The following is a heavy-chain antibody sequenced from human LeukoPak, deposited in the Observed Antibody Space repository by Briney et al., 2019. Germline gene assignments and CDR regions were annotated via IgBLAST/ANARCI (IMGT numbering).Heavy chain of an antibody. V-gene: IGHV3-48*01. CDR2: ITSSSSSI. CDR3: ARGPHCSGGSCYLDYFDY. J-gene: IGHJ4*02. CDR1: GFTFSSYA. Sequence: PGGSLRLSCAASGFTFSSYAMSWVRQAPGKGLEWVSYITSSSSSIYYADSVKGRFTISRDNAKNSLYLQMNSLRAEDTAVYYCARGPHCSGGSCYLDYFDYWGQGTLVTVSS. D-gene: IGHD2-15*01.